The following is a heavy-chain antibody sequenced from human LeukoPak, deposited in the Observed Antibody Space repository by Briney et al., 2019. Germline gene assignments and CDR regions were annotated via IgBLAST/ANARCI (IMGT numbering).Heavy chain of an antibody. CDR3: AKDLYDYVPYFDY. CDR2: ISYDGSNK. CDR1: GFTLSSYG. Sequence: PGGSLRLSCAASGFTLSSYGMHWVRQAPGKGLEWVAVISYDGSNKYYADSVKGRFNISRDDSKNTLYLQMISLRAEDTAVYYCAKDLYDYVPYFDYWGQGTLVTVSS. V-gene: IGHV3-30*18. D-gene: IGHD3-16*01. J-gene: IGHJ4*02.